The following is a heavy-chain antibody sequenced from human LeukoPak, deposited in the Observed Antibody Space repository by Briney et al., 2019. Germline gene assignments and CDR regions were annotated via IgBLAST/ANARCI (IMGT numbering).Heavy chain of an antibody. D-gene: IGHD3-22*01. J-gene: IGHJ3*02. CDR3: ARLGRVYDSSRYYYVPGAFDI. V-gene: IGHV4-59*13. CDR2: VCYSGNT. Sequence: PSETLSLTCTVSGGSLNSYYWSWIGQPPGKRLEGIGEVCYSGNTAYNPSPKSRVTISLDTSKNQFYLKLSSVTAADTAVYYCARLGRVYDSSRYYYVPGAFDIWGQGTMVTVSS. CDR1: GGSLNSYY.